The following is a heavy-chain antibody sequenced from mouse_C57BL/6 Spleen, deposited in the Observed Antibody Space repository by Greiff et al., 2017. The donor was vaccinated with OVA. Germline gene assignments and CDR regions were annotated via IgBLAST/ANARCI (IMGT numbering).Heavy chain of an antibody. D-gene: IGHD1-1*01. Sequence: VQLQQSGAELVKPGASVKISCKASGYAFSSYWMNWVKQRPGKGLEWIGQIYPGDGDTNYNEKFKGKATLTADKSSSTAYMQLSSLTSEDSAVYLCAFFYGSNPHWYFDVWGTGTTVTVSS. J-gene: IGHJ1*03. CDR2: IYPGDGDT. V-gene: IGHV1-80*01. CDR3: AFFYGSNPHWYFDV. CDR1: GYAFSSYW.